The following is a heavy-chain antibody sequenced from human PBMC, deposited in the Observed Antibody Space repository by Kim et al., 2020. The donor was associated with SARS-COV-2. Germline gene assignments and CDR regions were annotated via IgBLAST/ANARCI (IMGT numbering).Heavy chain of an antibody. Sequence: GGSLRLSCAASGFTFSNAWMSWVRQAPGKGLEWVGRIKSKTDGGTTDYAAPVKGRFTISRDDSKNTLYLQMNSLKTEDTAVYYCTTASGSWSYYYYGMDVWGQGTTVTVSS. D-gene: IGHD1-26*01. V-gene: IGHV3-15*01. CDR2: IKSKTDGGTT. CDR1: GFTFSNAW. CDR3: TTASGSWSYYYYGMDV. J-gene: IGHJ6*02.